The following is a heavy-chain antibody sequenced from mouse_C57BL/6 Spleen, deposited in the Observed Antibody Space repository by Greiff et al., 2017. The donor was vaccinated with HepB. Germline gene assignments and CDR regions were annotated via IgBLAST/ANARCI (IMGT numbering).Heavy chain of an antibody. CDR1: GYTFTSYW. D-gene: IGHD2-4*01. V-gene: IGHV1-64*01. CDR3: AEEDYDVGY. J-gene: IGHJ2*01. Sequence: QVQLKQSGAELVKPGASVKLSCKASGYTFTSYWMHWVKQRPGQGLEWIGMIHPNSGSTNYNEKFKSKATLTVDKSSSTAYMQLSSLTSEDSAVYYCAEEDYDVGYWGQGTTLTVSS. CDR2: IHPNSGST.